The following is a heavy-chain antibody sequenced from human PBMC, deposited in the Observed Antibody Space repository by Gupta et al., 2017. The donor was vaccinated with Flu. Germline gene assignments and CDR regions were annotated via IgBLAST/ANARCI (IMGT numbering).Heavy chain of an antibody. Sequence: SSSSMSWVRQAPGKGLEGVSVISASGGSKYYEDSVKGRFTISRENAKKTLYLQMKRLRAEETAVHYCAKKYCTSTSCHFDYWGQGTLVTVSS. D-gene: IGHD2-2*01. CDR3: AKKYCTSTSCHFDY. J-gene: IGHJ4*02. CDR2: ISASGGSK. V-gene: IGHV3-23*01. CDR1: SSSS.